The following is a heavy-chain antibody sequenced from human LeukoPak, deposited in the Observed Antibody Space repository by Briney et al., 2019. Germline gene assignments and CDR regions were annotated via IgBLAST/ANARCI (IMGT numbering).Heavy chain of an antibody. J-gene: IGHJ4*02. CDR1: GLTFSSYW. CDR2: IKNDGSEK. CDR3: ARQRGYSYGRFDQ. Sequence: GGSLRLSCAASGLTFSSYWMSCLREAPGKGVEWGANIKNDGSEKYYADSVKGRFPFSRDNAKNSVFLQMNSLRAEDTAVYYCARQRGYSYGRFDQWGQGTLVIVSS. D-gene: IGHD5-18*01. V-gene: IGHV3-7*01.